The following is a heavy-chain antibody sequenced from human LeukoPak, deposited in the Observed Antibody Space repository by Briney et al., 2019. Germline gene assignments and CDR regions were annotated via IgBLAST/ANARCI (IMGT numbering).Heavy chain of an antibody. J-gene: IGHJ4*02. Sequence: GGSLRLSCAASGVTLNSYGMHWVRQAPGKGLEWVSTISGGGTTTYYADSVKGRFTISRDNYKNTLYLQMNSLRAEDTAVYYCAKGGSTGWLHYFDYWGQGTLLTVSS. D-gene: IGHD2-2*01. CDR2: ISGGGTTT. CDR1: GVTLNSYG. V-gene: IGHV3-23*01. CDR3: AKGGSTGWLHYFDY.